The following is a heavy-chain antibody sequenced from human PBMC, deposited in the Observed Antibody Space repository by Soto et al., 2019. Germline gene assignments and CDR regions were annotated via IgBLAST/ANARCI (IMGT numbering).Heavy chain of an antibody. CDR2: INPSGGST. Sequence: QVQLVQSGAEVKKPGASVKVSCKASGYTFTSYYMHWVRQAPGQGLEWMGIINPSGGSTSYAQKFQGRVTMTRDTSTSTVYMELSSLRSEDTAVYYCARSYDSSGYYCPGCYYYYYGMDVWGQGTTVTVSS. CDR3: ARSYDSSGYYCPGCYYYYYGMDV. J-gene: IGHJ6*02. CDR1: GYTFTSYY. D-gene: IGHD3-22*01. V-gene: IGHV1-46*01.